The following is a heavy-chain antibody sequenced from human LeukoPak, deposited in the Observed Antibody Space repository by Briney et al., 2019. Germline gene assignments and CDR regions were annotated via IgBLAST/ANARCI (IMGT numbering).Heavy chain of an antibody. J-gene: IGHJ6*02. Sequence: ASVKVSCKASGYTFSSHAMNWVRQAPGQGLEWMGWINTNTGNPSYAQGFTGRFVFSLDTSVSTAYLQISSLEAEDTAVYYCARDLGAAAGSYYYYYYGMDVWGQGTTVTVSS. CDR3: ARDLGAAAGSYYYYYYGMDV. D-gene: IGHD6-13*01. CDR1: GYTFSSHA. CDR2: INTNTGNP. V-gene: IGHV7-4-1*02.